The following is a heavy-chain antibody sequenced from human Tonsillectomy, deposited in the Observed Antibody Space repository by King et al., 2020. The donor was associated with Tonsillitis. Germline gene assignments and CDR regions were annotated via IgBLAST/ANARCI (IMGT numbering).Heavy chain of an antibody. CDR1: GFTFHTSA. CDR2: ISGSGGST. J-gene: IGHJ4*02. V-gene: IGHV3-23*04. CDR3: AKDTPPGSVFDY. D-gene: IGHD1-14*01. Sequence: DVQLVESGGGLVQPGGSLRLSCVASGFTFHTSAMSWVRQAPGKGLEWVSAISGSGGSTYYADSVWGRFTISRDNSKNTLYLQMDSLRAEDTAVYYCAKDTPPGSVFDYWGQGTLVPVSA.